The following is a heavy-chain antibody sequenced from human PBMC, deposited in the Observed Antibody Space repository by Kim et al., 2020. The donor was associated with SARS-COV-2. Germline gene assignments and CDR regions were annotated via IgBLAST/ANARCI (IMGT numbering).Heavy chain of an antibody. V-gene: IGHV1-46*01. CDR3: ARLEGDIVATTRGYFDL. CDR2: INPSGGST. J-gene: IGHJ2*01. Sequence: ASVKVSCKASGYTFTSYYMHWVRQAPGQGLEWMGIINPSGGSTSYAQKFQGRVTMTRDTSTSTVYMELSSLRSEDTAVYYCARLEGDIVATTRGYFDLWGRGTLVTVSS. D-gene: IGHD5-12*01. CDR1: GYTFTSYY.